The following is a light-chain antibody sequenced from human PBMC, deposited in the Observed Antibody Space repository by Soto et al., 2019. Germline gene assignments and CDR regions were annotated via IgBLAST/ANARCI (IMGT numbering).Light chain of an antibody. CDR1: QSVLYSSNNKNY. CDR2: WAS. J-gene: IGKJ4*01. V-gene: IGKV4-1*01. CDR3: QQYYSTPPT. Sequence: DIVMTQSPDSLAVSLGERATINCKSSQSVLYSSNNKNYLAWYQQKPGQPPKLLIHWASTRESGVPDRFSDSGSGTEFTLTISSLQAEDVAVYYCQQYYSTPPTFGGGTKVEIK.